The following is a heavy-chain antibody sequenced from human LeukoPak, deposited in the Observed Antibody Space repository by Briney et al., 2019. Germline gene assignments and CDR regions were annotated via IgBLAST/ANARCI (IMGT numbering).Heavy chain of an antibody. Sequence: SETLSLTCAVSGGSISTGSYYWGWVRQPPGKGLEWIGSIYYSGNTYYNPSLKSRVTISVDTSNSQFSLKLSSVTAADTAVYYCAKLTWIQRFDYWGQGTLVTVSS. CDR2: IYYSGNT. J-gene: IGHJ4*02. D-gene: IGHD5-18*01. V-gene: IGHV4-39*01. CDR1: GGSISTGSYY. CDR3: AKLTWIQRFDY.